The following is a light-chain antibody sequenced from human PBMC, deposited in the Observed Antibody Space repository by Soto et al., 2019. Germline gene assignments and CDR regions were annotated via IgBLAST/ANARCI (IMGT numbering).Light chain of an antibody. V-gene: IGKV1-33*01. Sequence: DIQMTQSPSSLSASVGDRVTITCQASQDISNYLTWYQQKPGQAPKLLIYDASNLETGVPSRFSGSGSGTDFTFTISSLQPEDIATYYCQQYDNCPFTFGPGTKVDIK. CDR1: QDISNY. CDR3: QQYDNCPFT. CDR2: DAS. J-gene: IGKJ3*01.